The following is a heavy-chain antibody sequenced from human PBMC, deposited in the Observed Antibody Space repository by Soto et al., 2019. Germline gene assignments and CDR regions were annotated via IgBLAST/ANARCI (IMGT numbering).Heavy chain of an antibody. D-gene: IGHD6-13*01. V-gene: IGHV1-18*01. CDR1: GYTFTSYG. CDR3: AMARIAAAGTALRYYYYGMDV. CDR2: ISAYNGNT. J-gene: IGHJ6*02. Sequence: QVQLVQSGAEVKKPGASVKVSCKASGYTFTSYGISWVRQAPGQGLEWMVWISAYNGNTNNAQKLEGRVTMSTDTSTSTAYMELRSLRSDDTAVYYCAMARIAAAGTALRYYYYGMDVWGQVTTVTVS.